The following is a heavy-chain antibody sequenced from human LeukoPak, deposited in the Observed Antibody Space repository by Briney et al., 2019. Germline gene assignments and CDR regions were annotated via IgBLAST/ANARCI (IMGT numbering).Heavy chain of an antibody. D-gene: IGHD6-19*01. J-gene: IGHJ4*02. CDR2: IYTSGRT. Sequence: SQTLSLTCTVSGGSISSGSYYWTWIRQPAGKELEWISRIYTSGRTNYNPPLKSRVNISVDTSKNQFSLSLTSVTAADTAVYYCARASALAADYWGQGTLVTVSS. CDR1: GGSISSGSYY. V-gene: IGHV4-61*02. CDR3: ARASALAADY.